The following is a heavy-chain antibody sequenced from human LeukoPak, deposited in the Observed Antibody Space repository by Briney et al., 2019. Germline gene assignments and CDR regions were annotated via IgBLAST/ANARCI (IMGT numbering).Heavy chain of an antibody. CDR2: INPNSGGT. D-gene: IGHD2-21*02. J-gene: IGHJ6*02. V-gene: IGHV1-2*02. Sequence: ASVKVSCKASGYTFTGYYMHWVRQAPGQGLEWMGWINPNSGGTNYAQKFQGRVTMTRGTSISTAYMELSRLRSDDTAVYYCARAYCGGDCHYYYYGMDVWGQGTTVTVSS. CDR3: ARAYCGGDCHYYYYGMDV. CDR1: GYTFTGYY.